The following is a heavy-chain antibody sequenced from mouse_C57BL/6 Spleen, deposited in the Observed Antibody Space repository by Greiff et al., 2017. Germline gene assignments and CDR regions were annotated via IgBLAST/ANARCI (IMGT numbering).Heavy chain of an antibody. CDR3: ARDELRLDY. Sequence: EVKLVESGGGLVKPGGSLKLSCAASGFTFSSYAMSWVRQTPEKRLEWVATISDGGSYTYYPDNVKGRFTISRDNAKNNLYLQMSHLKSEDTAMYYCARDELRLDYWGQGTTRTVSS. D-gene: IGHD3-2*02. CDR2: ISDGGSYT. CDR1: GFTFSSYA. V-gene: IGHV5-4*01. J-gene: IGHJ2*01.